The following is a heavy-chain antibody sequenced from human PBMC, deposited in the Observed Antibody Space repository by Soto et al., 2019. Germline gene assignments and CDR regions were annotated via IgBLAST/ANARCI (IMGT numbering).Heavy chain of an antibody. CDR2: INHTGGT. CDR3: ARMRAAGTFDY. D-gene: IGHD6-13*01. J-gene: IGHJ4*02. CDR1: GGSVNGYY. Sequence: PSETLSLTCAVYGGSVNGYYWNWIRQPPGKGLEWIGEINHTGGTHYNPSLKSRVTMSVDTSKNQFSLKLTSMTAADTAMYYCARMRAAGTFDYWGQGTLVTVSS. V-gene: IGHV4-34*10.